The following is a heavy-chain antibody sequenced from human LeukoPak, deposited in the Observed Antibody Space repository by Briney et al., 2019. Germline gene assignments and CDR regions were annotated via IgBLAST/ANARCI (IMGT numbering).Heavy chain of an antibody. J-gene: IGHJ4*02. D-gene: IGHD4-17*01. CDR2: IIPIFGTA. V-gene: IGHV1-69*06. Sequence: GASVKVSCKASGGTFSSYAISWVRQAHGQGLEWMGGIIPIFGTANYAQKFQGRVTITADKSTSTAYMELSSLRSEDTAVYYCARETGSGTTFDYWGQGTLVTVSS. CDR3: ARETGSGTTFDY. CDR1: GGTFSSYA.